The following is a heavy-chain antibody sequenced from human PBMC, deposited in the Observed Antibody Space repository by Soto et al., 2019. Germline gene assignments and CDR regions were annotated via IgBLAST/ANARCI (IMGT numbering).Heavy chain of an antibody. CDR3: ARLQLDSSGYYPYYFDY. V-gene: IGHV4-31*03. D-gene: IGHD3-22*01. CDR1: GGSINSGGNY. J-gene: IGHJ4*02. CDR2: IYDSGST. Sequence: QVQLQESGPGLVRPSQTLSLTCSVSGGSINSGGNYWSWIRQHPGKGLEWIGYIYDSGSTFYNPSLKSRVTISADTSKNQFSLNLSSVTDADTAVYYCARLQLDSSGYYPYYFDYWGQGTLVTVSS.